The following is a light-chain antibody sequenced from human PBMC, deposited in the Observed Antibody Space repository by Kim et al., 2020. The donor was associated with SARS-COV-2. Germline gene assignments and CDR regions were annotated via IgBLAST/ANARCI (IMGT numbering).Light chain of an antibody. CDR3: QQYSSSPWT. J-gene: IGKJ1*01. CDR1: QNISSF. Sequence: ASVGDRVTITCRASQNISSFLAWYHQRPGTAPKLLIYKASILESGVTSTFSGRGSGTEFTLTISRLHPDDYATYYCQQYSSSPWTFGQGTKVDIK. CDR2: KAS. V-gene: IGKV1-5*03.